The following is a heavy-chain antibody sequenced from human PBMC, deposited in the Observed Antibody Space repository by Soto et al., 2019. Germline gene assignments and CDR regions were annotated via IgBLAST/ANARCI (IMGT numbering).Heavy chain of an antibody. CDR1: GFSLTTSGVG. Sequence: QITLKESGPTVVKPTETLTLTCTFSGFSLTTSGVGVGWVRQSPGKAPEWLALIYWDDDKRYSTSLKSRLTITKDTATSQVVLTMANVDPAGTATYYCAHRVLRTVFGLVTTTAIYFDFWGQGTPVVVSS. J-gene: IGHJ4*02. V-gene: IGHV2-5*02. D-gene: IGHD3-3*01. CDR3: AHRVLRTVFGLVTTTAIYFDF. CDR2: IYWDDDK.